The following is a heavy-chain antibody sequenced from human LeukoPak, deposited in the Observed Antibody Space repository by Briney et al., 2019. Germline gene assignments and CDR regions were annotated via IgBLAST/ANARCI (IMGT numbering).Heavy chain of an antibody. Sequence: ASVKVSCKASGGTFSSYAISWVRQAPGQGLEWMGGINPIFGTANYAQKFQGRVTITADVSTSTAYMELSSLRSEDTAVYYCARTYSYGSIHHYYYYLDVWGKGTTVTISS. V-gene: IGHV1-69*13. CDR3: ARTYSYGSIHHYYYYLDV. CDR1: GGTFSSYA. CDR2: INPIFGTA. D-gene: IGHD5-18*01. J-gene: IGHJ6*03.